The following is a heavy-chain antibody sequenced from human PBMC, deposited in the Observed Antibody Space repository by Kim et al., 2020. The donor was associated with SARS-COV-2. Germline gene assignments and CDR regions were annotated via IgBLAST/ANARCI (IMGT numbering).Heavy chain of an antibody. V-gene: IGHV3-11*03. CDR1: GFTFSDYY. D-gene: IGHD3-3*01. CDR3: TIFGVVTPPPPNWFDP. J-gene: IGHJ5*02. Sequence: GGSLRLSCAASGFTFSDYYMSWIRQAPGKGLEWGSYISSSSSYTNYADSVKGRFTISRDNAKNSLYLQMNSLRAEDTAVYYCTIFGVVTPPPPNWFDPWGQGTLVPVSS. CDR2: ISSSSSYT.